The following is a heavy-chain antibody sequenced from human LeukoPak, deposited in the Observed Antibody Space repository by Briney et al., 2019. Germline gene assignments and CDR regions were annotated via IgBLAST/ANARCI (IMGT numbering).Heavy chain of an antibody. V-gene: IGHV3-11*01. CDR2: ISSSGSTI. Sequence: GGSLRLSCAASGFTFTDYYMSWIRQAPGKGLEWISYISSSGSTIYYADSVKGRFPISRDNAKNSLYLQMNSLRAEDTAVYYCARDGRLQPFDYWGQGTLVTVSS. J-gene: IGHJ4*02. D-gene: IGHD4-11*01. CDR1: GFTFTDYY. CDR3: ARDGRLQPFDY.